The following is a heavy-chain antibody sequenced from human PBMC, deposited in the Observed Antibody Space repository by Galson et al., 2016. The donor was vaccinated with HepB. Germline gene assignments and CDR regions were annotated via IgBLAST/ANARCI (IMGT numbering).Heavy chain of an antibody. CDR1: GFNFNIYR. CDR3: AREHSLGPGVVYYFDY. J-gene: IGHJ4*02. CDR2: IGFNPNNL. D-gene: IGHD3-10*01. Sequence: SLRLSCAVSGFNFNIYRMNWVRQAPGKGLEWVAAIGFNPNNLYYADSVKGRFTIARDNTRSSLFLQMNSLTVEDTAVYFCAREHSLGPGVVYYFDYWGQGTLVTVSS. V-gene: IGHV3-21*01.